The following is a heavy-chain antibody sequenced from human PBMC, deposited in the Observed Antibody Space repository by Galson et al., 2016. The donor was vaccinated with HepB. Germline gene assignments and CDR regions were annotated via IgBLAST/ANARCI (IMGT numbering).Heavy chain of an antibody. V-gene: IGHV3-48*03. J-gene: IGHJ4*02. CDR3: ARDPPYGDYGDY. D-gene: IGHD4-17*01. Sequence: SLRLSCAASGFTFSSYEMHWVRQAPGKGLEWISYISSSGSTIYYADSVKGRFTISRDNAKNSLYLQMNSLRAEDTAVYYCARDPPYGDYGDYWGQGTLVTVSS. CDR2: ISSSGSTI. CDR1: GFTFSSYE.